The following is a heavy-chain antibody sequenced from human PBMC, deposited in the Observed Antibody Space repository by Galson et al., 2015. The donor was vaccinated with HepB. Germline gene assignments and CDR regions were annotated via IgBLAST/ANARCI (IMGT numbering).Heavy chain of an antibody. CDR3: ARVWSNWPRYYYYYYMDV. Sequence: ETLSLTCTVSGGSISSSSYYWGWIRQPPGKGLEWFGSIYYSGSTYYNPSLKSRVTISVDTSKNQFSLKLSSVTAADTAVYYCARVWSNWPRYYYYYYMDVWGKGTTVTVSS. CDR2: IYYSGST. D-gene: IGHD3-3*01. CDR1: GGSISSSSYY. V-gene: IGHV4-39*07. J-gene: IGHJ6*03.